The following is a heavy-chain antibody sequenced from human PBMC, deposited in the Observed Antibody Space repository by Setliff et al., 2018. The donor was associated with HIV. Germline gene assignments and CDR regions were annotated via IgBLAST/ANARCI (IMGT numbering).Heavy chain of an antibody. J-gene: IGHJ4*02. CDR2: IYYSGST. V-gene: IGHV4-39*07. Sequence: SETLSLTCTVSGGSISSSSYYWGWIRQPPGKGLEWIGSIYYSGSTNYNPSLKSRVTISVDTSKNQFSLKLSSVTAADTAVYYCARGSFIGDYYYFDYWGQGTLVTVSS. D-gene: IGHD3-10*01. CDR1: GGSISSSSYY. CDR3: ARGSFIGDYYYFDY.